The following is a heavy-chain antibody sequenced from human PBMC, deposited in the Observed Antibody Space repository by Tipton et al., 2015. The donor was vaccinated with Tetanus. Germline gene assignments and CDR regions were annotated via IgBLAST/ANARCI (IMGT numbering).Heavy chain of an antibody. J-gene: IGHJ4*02. V-gene: IGHV4-61*05. Sequence: LRLSCNVSGAAISSSGYYWGWFRQPPGKGLEWTGDIYYTGNTNYNPSLRSRITMSVDRSNTQVFLKLNSVTAADSAVYYCVRLWGYYYDSSGYPDYWGQGALVTVSS. CDR1: GAAISSSGYY. CDR2: IYYTGNT. CDR3: VRLWGYYYDSSGYPDY. D-gene: IGHD3-22*01.